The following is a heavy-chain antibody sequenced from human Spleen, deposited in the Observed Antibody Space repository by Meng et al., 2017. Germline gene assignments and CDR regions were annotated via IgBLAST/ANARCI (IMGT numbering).Heavy chain of an antibody. V-gene: IGHV4-34*09. CDR1: GGSFSDYY. Sequence: QVPLQESGPGLVKPSQTLSPTCVVSGGSFSDYYWSWIRQPPGKGLEWIGEINHSGSTNYNPSLESRATISVDTSQNNLSLKLSSVTAADSAVYYCARGPTTMAHDFDYWGQGTLVTVSS. D-gene: IGHD4-11*01. CDR3: ARGPTTMAHDFDY. J-gene: IGHJ4*02. CDR2: INHSGST.